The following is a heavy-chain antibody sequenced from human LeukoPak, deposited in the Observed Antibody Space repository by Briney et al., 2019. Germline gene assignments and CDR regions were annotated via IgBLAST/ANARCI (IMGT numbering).Heavy chain of an antibody. V-gene: IGHV3-74*01. Sequence: GGSLRLSCAASGFIFSSFTMNWVREAPGKGLVWVSRINSDGSSTSYADSVKGRFTISRDNAKNTLYLQMNSLRAEDTAVYYCAREEVETYYFDYWGQGTLVTVSS. CDR3: AREEVETYYFDY. CDR1: GFIFSSFT. CDR2: INSDGSST. J-gene: IGHJ4*02.